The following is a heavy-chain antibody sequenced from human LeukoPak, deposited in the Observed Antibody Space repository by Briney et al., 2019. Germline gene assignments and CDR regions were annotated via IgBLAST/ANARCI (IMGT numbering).Heavy chain of an antibody. Sequence: ASVKVSCKASGYTFTSHGLSWARQAPGQGLEWMGWISIYSGNTNYAQKFQDRISMTTDTSTSTAYMELRSLKSDDTAVYYCARDPGGTWGFDYWGQGALVTVSS. CDR3: ARDPGGTWGFDY. D-gene: IGHD7-27*01. CDR1: GYTFTSHG. V-gene: IGHV1-18*01. J-gene: IGHJ4*02. CDR2: ISIYSGNT.